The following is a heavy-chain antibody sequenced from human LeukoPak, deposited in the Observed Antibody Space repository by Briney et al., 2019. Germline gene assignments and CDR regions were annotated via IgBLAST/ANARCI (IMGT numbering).Heavy chain of an antibody. CDR2: IYSDALGGIT. V-gene: IGHV3-53*01. CDR3: ARGWHGGAFDI. D-gene: IGHD3-16*01. CDR1: GLTVSSSF. Sequence: GGSLRLSCAVSGLTVSSSFMSWVRQAPGKGLEWVSVIYSDALGGITNYADSVKGRFTISRDNAQDSLSLQMNSLRAEDTAVYYCARGWHGGAFDIWGHGTMVTVSS. J-gene: IGHJ3*02.